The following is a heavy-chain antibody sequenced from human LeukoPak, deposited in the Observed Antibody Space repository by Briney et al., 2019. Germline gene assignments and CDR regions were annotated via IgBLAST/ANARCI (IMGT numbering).Heavy chain of an antibody. CDR1: GFSVSSNY. V-gene: IGHV3-53*01. J-gene: IGHJ4*02. CDR3: ASRSRDRAFDF. Sequence: GGSLRLSCAASGFSVSSNYMSWVRQARGKGLEWVSLIYSAGGTDYADSVKGRFTISRDNSKSMVYLQMNSLSVEDTAVYYCASRSRDRAFDFWGQGTLVTVSS. CDR2: IYSAGGT.